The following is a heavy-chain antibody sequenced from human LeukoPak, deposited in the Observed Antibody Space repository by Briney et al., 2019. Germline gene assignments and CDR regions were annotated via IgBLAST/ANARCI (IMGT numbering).Heavy chain of an antibody. CDR3: ARVGATGASDI. V-gene: IGHV4-59*01. CDR1: GGSISSYY. D-gene: IGHD1-26*01. CDR2: IYYSGST. J-gene: IGHJ3*02. Sequence: PSEILSLTCTVSGGSISSYYWSWIRQPPGKGLEWIGYIYYSGSTNYNPSLKSRVTISVDTSKNQFSLKLSSVTAADTAVYYCARVGATGASDIWGRGTMVTVSS.